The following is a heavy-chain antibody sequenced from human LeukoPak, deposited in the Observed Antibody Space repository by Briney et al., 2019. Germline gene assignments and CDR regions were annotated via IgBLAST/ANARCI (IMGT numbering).Heavy chain of an antibody. J-gene: IGHJ6*03. CDR1: GYTFNTYG. CDR3: ARVNSGSGGNYMDV. D-gene: IGHD6-19*01. V-gene: IGHV7-4-1*02. Sequence: ASVKVSCKASGYTFNTYGITWVRQATGQGLEWMGWINTNTGNPTYAQGFTGRFVFSVDTSVSTAYLQISSLKAEDTAVYYCARVNSGSGGNYMDVWGKGTTVTVSS. CDR2: INTNTGNP.